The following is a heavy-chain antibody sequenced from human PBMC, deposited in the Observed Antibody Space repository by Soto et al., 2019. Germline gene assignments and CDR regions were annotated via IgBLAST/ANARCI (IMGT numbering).Heavy chain of an antibody. CDR3: AKDPAAAGTVDY. CDR2: ISGSGGST. J-gene: IGHJ4*02. Sequence: PGGSLRLSCAASGFTFSSYAMSWVRQAPGKGLEWVSAISGSGGSTYYADSVKGRFTISRDNSKNTLYLQMNSLRAENTAVYYCAKDPAAAGTVDYWGQGTLVTVSS. V-gene: IGHV3-23*01. CDR1: GFTFSSYA. D-gene: IGHD6-13*01.